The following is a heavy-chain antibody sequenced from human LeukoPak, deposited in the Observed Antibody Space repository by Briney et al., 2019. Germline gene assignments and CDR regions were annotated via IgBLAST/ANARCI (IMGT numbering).Heavy chain of an antibody. D-gene: IGHD5-24*01. Sequence: GGSLRLSCVASGFTFSSHGMNWVRQAPGKGLEWVSGISPNGVITYYADSVKGRFSISRDNYKGTVYLQMNSLRPEDTAVYYCAKDDAWPQFGSWGRGTLVTVSS. J-gene: IGHJ4*02. CDR1: GFTFSSHG. CDR2: ISPNGVIT. CDR3: AKDDAWPQFGS. V-gene: IGHV3-23*01.